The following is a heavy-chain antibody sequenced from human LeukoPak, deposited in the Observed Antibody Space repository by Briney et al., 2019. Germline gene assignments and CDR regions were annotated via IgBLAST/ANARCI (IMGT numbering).Heavy chain of an antibody. D-gene: IGHD2-8*01. Sequence: SETLSLTCTVSGGSISSGDYYWSWIRQSPGKGLEWIGHIYYSGSTYCNPSLKSRVTMSVDTSKNQFSLKLSSVTAADTAVYYCATLTSYCTNGVCHDYWGQGTLVTVSS. CDR3: ATLTSYCTNGVCHDY. CDR1: GGSISSGDYY. V-gene: IGHV4-30-4*01. J-gene: IGHJ4*02. CDR2: IYYSGST.